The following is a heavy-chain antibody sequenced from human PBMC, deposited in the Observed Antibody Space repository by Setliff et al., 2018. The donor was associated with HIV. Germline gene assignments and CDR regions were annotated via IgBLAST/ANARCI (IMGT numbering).Heavy chain of an antibody. CDR2: IHYSGST. D-gene: IGHD2-15*01. CDR3: ARVDRVESAFDI. J-gene: IGHJ3*02. V-gene: IGHV4-59*11. CDR1: GGSIRSH. Sequence: SETLSLTCSVSGGSIRSHWSWIRQPPGKGLEWVGYIHYSGSTKYNSSLKRRVTMSIDTSKNQFSLKLSSAAAADAAIYYCARVDRVESAFDIWGQGAMVTVSS.